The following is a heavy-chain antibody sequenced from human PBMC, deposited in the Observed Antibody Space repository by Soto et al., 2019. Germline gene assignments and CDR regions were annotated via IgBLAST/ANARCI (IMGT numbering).Heavy chain of an antibody. D-gene: IGHD3-22*01. CDR3: ARGDYCYDSSGYRPFDY. Sequence: GESLKISCKGSGYSFTSYWIGWVRRMPGKGLEWMGIIYPGDSDTRYSPSFQGQVTISADKSISTAYLQWSSLKASDTAMYYCARGDYCYDSSGYRPFDYWGQGTLVTVSS. J-gene: IGHJ4*02. CDR2: IYPGDSDT. V-gene: IGHV5-51*01. CDR1: GYSFTSYW.